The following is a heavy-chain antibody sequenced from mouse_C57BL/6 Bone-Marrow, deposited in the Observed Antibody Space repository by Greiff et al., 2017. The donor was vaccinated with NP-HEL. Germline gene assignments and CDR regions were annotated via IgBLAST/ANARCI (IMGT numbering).Heavy chain of an antibody. Sequence: EVQLQQSGAELVRPGASVKLSCTASGFNIKDYYMHWVKQRPEQGLEWIGRIDPEDGDTEYAPKFQGKATMTADTSSNTAYLQLSSLTSEDTAVYYCTTGDYYGSSYYFDYWGQGTTLTVSS. CDR1: GFNIKDYY. V-gene: IGHV14-1*01. CDR3: TTGDYYGSSYYFDY. J-gene: IGHJ2*01. D-gene: IGHD1-1*01. CDR2: IDPEDGDT.